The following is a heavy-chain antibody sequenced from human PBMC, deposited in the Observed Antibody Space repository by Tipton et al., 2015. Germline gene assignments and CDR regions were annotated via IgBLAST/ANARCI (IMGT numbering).Heavy chain of an antibody. V-gene: IGHV4-61*01. Sequence: TLSLTCTVSGGSVSSGSYYWSWIRQPPGKGLEWIGYTYYSGSTHYNPSLKSRVTISIDTSKNQFSLKLISVTAADTAVYYCARDDPVYYVFDYWGQGMLITVAS. D-gene: IGHD3-10*02. J-gene: IGHJ4*02. CDR1: GGSVSSGSYY. CDR3: ARDDPVYYVFDY. CDR2: TYYSGST.